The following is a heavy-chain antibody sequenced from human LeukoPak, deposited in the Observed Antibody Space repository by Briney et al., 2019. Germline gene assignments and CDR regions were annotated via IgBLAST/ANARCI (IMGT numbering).Heavy chain of an antibody. CDR3: ASGSASYYDILTGYSGYYYYMDV. D-gene: IGHD3-9*01. CDR1: GGSFSGYY. Sequence: SETLSLTCTVSGGSFSGYYWSWIRQPPGKGLEWIGEINHSESTHYNPSLKSRVTISVDTSKNQFSLKLSSVTAADTAVYYCASGSASYYDILTGYSGYYYYMDVWGKGTTVTISS. J-gene: IGHJ6*03. CDR2: INHSEST. V-gene: IGHV4-34*01.